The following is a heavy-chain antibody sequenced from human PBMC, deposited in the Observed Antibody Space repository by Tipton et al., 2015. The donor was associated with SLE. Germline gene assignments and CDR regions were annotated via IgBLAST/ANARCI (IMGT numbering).Heavy chain of an antibody. J-gene: IGHJ6*03. D-gene: IGHD2-15*01. CDR1: GGSISSYY. Sequence: LRLSCTVSGGSISSYYWSWIRQPPGKGLEWIGEINHSGSTNHNPSLKSRVTISVDTSNNQFSLKLSSVTAADTAVYFCARGLGYCTGGSCREYYYYMDVWGKGTTVTVSS. CDR2: INHSGST. CDR3: ARGLGYCTGGSCREYYYYMDV. V-gene: IGHV4-34*01.